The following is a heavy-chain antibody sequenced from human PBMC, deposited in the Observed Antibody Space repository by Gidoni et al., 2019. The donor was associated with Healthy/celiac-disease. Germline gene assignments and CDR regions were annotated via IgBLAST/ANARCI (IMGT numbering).Heavy chain of an antibody. CDR3: ATNYYDSSGYYHDY. V-gene: IGHV3-66*02. J-gene: IGHJ4*02. CDR2: IYSCGST. CDR1: GFTVSSNY. D-gene: IGHD3-22*01. Sequence: EVQLVESGGGLVQPGGSLSLSCAASGFTVSSNYMSWVRQAPGKGLEWVSVIYSCGSTYYADSVKGRFTISRDNSKNTLYLQMNSLRAEDTAVYYCATNYYDSSGYYHDYWGQGTLVTVSS.